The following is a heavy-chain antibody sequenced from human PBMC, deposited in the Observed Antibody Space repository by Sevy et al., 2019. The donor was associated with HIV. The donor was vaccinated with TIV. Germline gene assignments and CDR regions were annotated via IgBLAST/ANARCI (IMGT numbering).Heavy chain of an antibody. CDR3: ARAGGYSHQGMDV. D-gene: IGHD5-12*01. CDR1: GFTFSSYS. V-gene: IGHV3-48*01. J-gene: IGHJ6*02. Sequence: GGSLRLSCAASGFTFSSYSMNWVRQAPGKGLEWASYISGSSTTIYYADSVKGRFTISRDNAKNSLYLQMNSLRAEDTAVYYCARAGGYSHQGMDVWGQGTTVTVSS. CDR2: ISGSSTTI.